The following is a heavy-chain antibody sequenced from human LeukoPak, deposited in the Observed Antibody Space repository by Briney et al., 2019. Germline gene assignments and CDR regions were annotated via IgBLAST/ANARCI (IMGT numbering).Heavy chain of an antibody. CDR1: GFTFSNAW. Sequence: GGSLRLSCAASGFTFSNAWMSWVRQAPGKGLEWVSSISTSSSYIYYADSVKGRFTISRDNARNSLYLQMNTLRAEDTAVYSCARGADGVSSNSRGWFDPWGQGTLVTVSS. J-gene: IGHJ5*02. CDR3: ARGADGVSSNSRGWFDP. D-gene: IGHD2-15*01. V-gene: IGHV3-21*01. CDR2: ISTSSSYI.